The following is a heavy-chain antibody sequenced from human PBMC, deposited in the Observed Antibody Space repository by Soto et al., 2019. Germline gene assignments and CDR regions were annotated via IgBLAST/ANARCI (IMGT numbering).Heavy chain of an antibody. CDR2: IYYTGKT. V-gene: IGHV4-30-4*01. Sequence: QVQLQESGPGLVKPSQTLSLTCSVSGGYIHVGGYYWTWIRQRPGKGLEWMGYIYYTGKTYYNPSLESRLTMSVDRSKNQFSLRLTSVTAADTAVYFCGRDLTSNANCIDPWGQGTLVTVSS. D-gene: IGHD2-2*01. CDR1: GGYIHVGGYY. J-gene: IGHJ5*02. CDR3: GRDLTSNANCIDP.